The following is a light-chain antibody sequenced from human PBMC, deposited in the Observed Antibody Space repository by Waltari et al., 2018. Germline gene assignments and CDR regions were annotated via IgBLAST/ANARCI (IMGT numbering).Light chain of an antibody. Sequence: DIQMTQSPSTLSASVGDRVTITCRASQSISSWLAWYQQKPGKAPKLLIYKASSLESVVPSRFSGSGSGTEFTLTISSLQPDDFATYYCQQYNFFGGVTKVEIK. V-gene: IGKV1-5*03. CDR1: QSISSW. J-gene: IGKJ4*01. CDR3: QQYNF. CDR2: KAS.